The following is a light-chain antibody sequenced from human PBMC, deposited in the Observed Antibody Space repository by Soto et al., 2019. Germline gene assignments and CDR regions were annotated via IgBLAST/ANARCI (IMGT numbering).Light chain of an antibody. CDR1: QSVSSSY. J-gene: IGKJ5*01. V-gene: IGKV3-20*01. CDR3: QQYGSSPKIT. CDR2: XXX. Sequence: EIVLTQSPATLSLSPGERATLSCRASQSVSSSYLAWYQQKPGQAPRXXIXXXXSXXTGIPDRFSGSGSGTDFTLTISRLEPEDFAVYYCQQYGSSPKITFGQGTRLEIK.